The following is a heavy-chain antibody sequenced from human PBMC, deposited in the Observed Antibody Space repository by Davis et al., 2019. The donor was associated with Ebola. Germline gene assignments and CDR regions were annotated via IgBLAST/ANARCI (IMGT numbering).Heavy chain of an antibody. V-gene: IGHV1-18*04. Sequence: AASVKVSCKASGYTFTNYGITWVRQAPGQGLEWMGWINPHNGNTNYAQKLQGRVTMTTDTSTSTAYMELRSLRSDDTAVYYCARVVSMIVVGRFDYWGQGTLVTVSS. CDR1: GYTFTNYG. CDR2: INPHNGNT. D-gene: IGHD3-22*01. CDR3: ARVVSMIVVGRFDY. J-gene: IGHJ4*02.